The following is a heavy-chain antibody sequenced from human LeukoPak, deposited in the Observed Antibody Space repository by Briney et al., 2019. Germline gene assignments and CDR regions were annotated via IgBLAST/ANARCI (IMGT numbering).Heavy chain of an antibody. J-gene: IGHJ3*02. V-gene: IGHV4-39*01. CDR1: GGSISSSSYY. D-gene: IGHD3-3*01. CDR2: IYYSGST. CDR3: ARHVLRFLEWLLYVDDAFDI. Sequence: SETLSLTCTVSGGSISSSSYYWGWIRQPPGKGLEWSGSIYYSGSTFYNPSHKSRVTISVDTSKNQFSLKLSSVTAADTAVYYCARHVLRFLEWLLYVDDAFDIWGEGTMVTVSS.